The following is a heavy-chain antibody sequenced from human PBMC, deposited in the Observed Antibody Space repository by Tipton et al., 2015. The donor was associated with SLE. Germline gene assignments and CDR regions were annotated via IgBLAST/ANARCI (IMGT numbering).Heavy chain of an antibody. D-gene: IGHD6-19*01. CDR2: IISKVDGGTT. Sequence: SLRLSCKTSGFDFYNARMTWVRQAPGKGLEWVGRIISKVDGGTTDYPAPVKGRFTISRDDSKDTLYLQMDSLKTEDTALYYCVTDGAAVAGNWHHFYFQHWGQGTLVTVSS. CDR1: GFDFYNAR. CDR3: VTDGAAVAGNWHHFYFQH. V-gene: IGHV3-15*01. J-gene: IGHJ1*01.